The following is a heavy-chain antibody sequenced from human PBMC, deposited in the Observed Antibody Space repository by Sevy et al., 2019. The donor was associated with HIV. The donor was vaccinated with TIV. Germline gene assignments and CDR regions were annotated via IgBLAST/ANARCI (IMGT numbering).Heavy chain of an antibody. J-gene: IGHJ6*02. CDR1: GGSFSGYY. CDR2: ISHSGST. CDR3: ARGRRKQQLVLYYYYGMDV. Sequence: SETLSLTCAVYGGSFSGYYWSWIRQPPGKGLEWIGEISHSGSTNYNPSLKSRVTISVDTSKNQFSLKLSSVTAADTAVYYCARGRRKQQLVLYYYYGMDVWGQGTTVTVSS. V-gene: IGHV4-34*01. D-gene: IGHD6-13*01.